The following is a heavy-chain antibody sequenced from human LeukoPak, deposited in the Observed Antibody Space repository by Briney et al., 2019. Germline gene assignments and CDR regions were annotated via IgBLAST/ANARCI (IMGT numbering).Heavy chain of an antibody. D-gene: IGHD3-3*01. J-gene: IGHJ3*02. CDR1: GFTLSNYA. Sequence: GGSLRLSCAASGFTLSNYAMHWVRQAPGKGLEYVSAISDDGSSTYYASSVKGRFTISRDNAKNSLYLQMNNLRAEDTAVYYCASKGGSFTISGVVYNDAFAIWGQGTMVTVSA. CDR3: ASKGGSFTISGVVYNDAFAI. CDR2: ISDDGSST. V-gene: IGHV3-64*01.